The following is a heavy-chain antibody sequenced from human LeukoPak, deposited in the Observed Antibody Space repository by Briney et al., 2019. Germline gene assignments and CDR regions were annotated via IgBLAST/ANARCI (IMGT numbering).Heavy chain of an antibody. J-gene: IGHJ4*02. CDR1: GGSISSYY. Sequence: SETLSLTCTVSGGSISSYYWSWIRQPPGKGLDWIGYVYYSGSTNYKSSLKSRVSISVDTSKNQFSLKLSSVTAADTAVYYCARGHPWQHLPESAFDYWGQGTLVTVSS. CDR3: ARGHPWQHLPESAFDY. V-gene: IGHV4-59*01. CDR2: VYYSGST.